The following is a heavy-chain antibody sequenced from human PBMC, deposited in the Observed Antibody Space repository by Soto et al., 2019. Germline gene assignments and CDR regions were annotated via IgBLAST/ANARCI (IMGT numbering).Heavy chain of an antibody. CDR1: GGTFSGHA. D-gene: IGHD7-27*01. CDR2: LIPLFGTT. CDR3: ARGPNWGYRFDS. Sequence: QVQLVQSGAEVKKPGSSVKVSCEASGGTFSGHAISWVRQAPGQGPEWMGGLIPLFGTTQHAQNFQDRLTITAYKSTSTAYMELTSLRFEETAISYCARGPNWGYRFDSWGQGTLVTVSS. V-gene: IGHV1-69*06. J-gene: IGHJ4*02.